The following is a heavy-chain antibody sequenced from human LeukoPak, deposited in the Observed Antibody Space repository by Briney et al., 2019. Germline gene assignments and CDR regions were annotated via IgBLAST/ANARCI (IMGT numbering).Heavy chain of an antibody. V-gene: IGHV3-23*01. J-gene: IGHJ4*02. D-gene: IGHD3-10*01. Sequence: GGSLRLSCVASGFSFTTHAMGWVRQAPGKGLEWVSHISGSGGSTKYSGSVKGRFTIPRDSSKNTLYLQINSLRADDTAVYYCAKDQDPHSYGSGSYAPFDYWGQGTLVTVSS. CDR3: AKDQDPHSYGSGSYAPFDY. CDR2: ISGSGGST. CDR1: GFSFTTHA.